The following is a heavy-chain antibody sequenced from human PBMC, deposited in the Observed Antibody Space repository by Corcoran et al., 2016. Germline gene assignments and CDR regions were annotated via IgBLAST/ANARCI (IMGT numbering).Heavy chain of an antibody. D-gene: IGHD1-1*01. J-gene: IGHJ4*01. V-gene: IGHV1-2*02. Sequence: QVQLQQSGPELVKPGASVKISCKASGYSFTSYYIHWVKQRPGQRLEWIGWIYPGSGNTKYNEKFKGKATLTADTSSSTAYMQLSSLTSEDSAVYYCARTGTFDYWGQGTTLTVSS. CDR1: GYSFTSYY. CDR2: IYPGSGNT. CDR3: ARTGTFDY.